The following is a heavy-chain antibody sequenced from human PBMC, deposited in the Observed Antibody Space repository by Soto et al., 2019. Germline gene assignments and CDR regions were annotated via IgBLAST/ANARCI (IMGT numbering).Heavy chain of an antibody. V-gene: IGHV4-59*08. CDR2: IYYSGST. J-gene: IGHJ4*02. D-gene: IGHD1-20*01. CDR3: ARRYGYSFDY. Sequence: QVQLQESGPGLVKPSETLSLTCTVSGGSISSYYWSWIRQPPGKGLEWIGYIYYSGSTNYNPSLKSRVTIPVDTSKNRLSLKLSSVAAADTAVYYCARRYGYSFDYWGQGTLVTVSS. CDR1: GGSISSYY.